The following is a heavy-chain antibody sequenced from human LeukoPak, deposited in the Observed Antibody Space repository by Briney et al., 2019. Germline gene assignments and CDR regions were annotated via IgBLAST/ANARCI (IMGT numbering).Heavy chain of an antibody. D-gene: IGHD6-19*01. J-gene: IGHJ4*02. CDR1: GFTISNYG. V-gene: IGHV3-23*01. CDR3: AQGYSSGWYPR. Sequence: GGSLRLSCAVSGFTISNYGMSWVRQAPGKGLEWVSAISTSGDTEYYADSVKGRFIISRDTSRNTLYLQVNSLRVEDTALYYCAQGYSSGWYPRWGQGTLVTVSS. CDR2: ISTSGDTE.